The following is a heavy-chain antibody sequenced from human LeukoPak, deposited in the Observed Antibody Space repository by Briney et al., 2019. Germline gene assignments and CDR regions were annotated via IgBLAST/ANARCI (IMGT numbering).Heavy chain of an antibody. Sequence: SETLSLTCTVSGGSISSYYWSWIRQPAGKGLEWIGRIYTSGSTNYNPSLKSRVTMSVDTSKNQFSLKLSSVTAADTAVYYCARGKVAAGTRYYYGMDVWGQGTTVTVSS. J-gene: IGHJ6*02. CDR2: IYTSGST. CDR3: ARGKVAAGTRYYYGMDV. CDR1: GGSISSYY. D-gene: IGHD6-13*01. V-gene: IGHV4-4*07.